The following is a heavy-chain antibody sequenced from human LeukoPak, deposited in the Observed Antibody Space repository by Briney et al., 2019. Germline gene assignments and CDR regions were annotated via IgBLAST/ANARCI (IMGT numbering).Heavy chain of an antibody. D-gene: IGHD3-3*01. Sequence: PSETLSLTCTVSGGSINSGGFFWSWLRQHPGKGLEWIGYIYYTGNTHHNPSLKSRVAISIDTSENQFSLKLSSVTAAYTAVYYCARAVVKDFWSGYSYYYYYMDVWGKGTTVTVSS. CDR2: IYYTGNT. V-gene: IGHV4-31*03. CDR3: ARAVVKDFWSGYSYYYYYMDV. CDR1: GGSINSGGFF. J-gene: IGHJ6*03.